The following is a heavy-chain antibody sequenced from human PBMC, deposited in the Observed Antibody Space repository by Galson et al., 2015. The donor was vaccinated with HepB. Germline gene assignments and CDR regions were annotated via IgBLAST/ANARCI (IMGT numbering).Heavy chain of an antibody. CDR1: GYTFTSYG. J-gene: IGHJ6*02. V-gene: IGHV1-18*01. D-gene: IGHD6-13*01. Sequence: SVKVSCKASGYTFTSYGISWVRQAPGQGLEWMGWISAYNGNTNYAQKLQGRVTVTTDTSTSTAYMELRSLRSDDTAVYYCARSSSSSWYNYGMDVWGQGTTVAVS. CDR3: ARSSSSSWYNYGMDV. CDR2: ISAYNGNT.